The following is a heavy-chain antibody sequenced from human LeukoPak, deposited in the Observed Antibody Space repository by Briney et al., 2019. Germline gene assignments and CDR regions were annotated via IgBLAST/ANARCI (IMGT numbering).Heavy chain of an antibody. Sequence: ASVKVSCKASGYTFTGYYMHWVRQAPGQGLEWMGWINPNSGGTSYAQKFQGRVTMTRDTSTSTVYMELSSLRSEDTAVYYCARGGLQLLAPLDYWGQGTLVTVSS. CDR3: ARGGLQLLAPLDY. D-gene: IGHD5-18*01. J-gene: IGHJ4*02. CDR1: GYTFTGYY. V-gene: IGHV1-2*02. CDR2: INPNSGGT.